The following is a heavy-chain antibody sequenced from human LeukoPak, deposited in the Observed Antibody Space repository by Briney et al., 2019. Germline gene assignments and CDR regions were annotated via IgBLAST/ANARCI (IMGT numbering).Heavy chain of an antibody. CDR1: GYTFTGYY. J-gene: IGHJ4*02. CDR3: ARGLLSNHNAFDY. V-gene: IGHV1-2*02. Sequence: ASVKVSCKASGYTFTGYYMHWVRQAPGQGLEWMGWINPNSGGTNYAQKFQGRVTMTRDTSISTAYMELSRLRSDDTAVYYCARGLLSNHNAFDYWGQGTLVTVSS. D-gene: IGHD2-8*01. CDR2: INPNSGGT.